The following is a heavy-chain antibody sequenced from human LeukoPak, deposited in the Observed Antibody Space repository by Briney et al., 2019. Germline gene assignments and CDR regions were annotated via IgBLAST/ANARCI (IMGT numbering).Heavy chain of an antibody. CDR3: ARDAEYCSGGSCYSFHYYYYMDV. V-gene: IGHV3-21*01. J-gene: IGHJ6*03. Sequence: KSGGSLRLSCAASGFTFSSYSMNWVRQAPGKGLEWVSSISSSSSYIYYADSVKGRFTISRDNAKNSLYLQMNSLRAEDTAVYYCARDAEYCSGGSCYSFHYYYYMDVWGKGTTVTVSS. CDR1: GFTFSSYS. CDR2: ISSSSSYI. D-gene: IGHD2-15*01.